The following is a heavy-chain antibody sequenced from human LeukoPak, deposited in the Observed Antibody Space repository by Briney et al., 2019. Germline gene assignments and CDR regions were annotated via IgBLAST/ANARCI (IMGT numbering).Heavy chain of an antibody. CDR1: GGSISSGGYY. CDR3: ARGSKKGRNFDY. D-gene: IGHD2/OR15-2a*01. J-gene: IGHJ4*02. V-gene: IGHV4-31*03. CDR2: IYYSGST. Sequence: PSQTLSLTCTVSGGSISSGGYYWSWIRXXXXKGLEWIGYIYYSGSTYYNPSLKSRVTISVDTSKNQFSLKLSSVTAADTAVYYCARGSKKGRNFDYWGQGTLVTVSS.